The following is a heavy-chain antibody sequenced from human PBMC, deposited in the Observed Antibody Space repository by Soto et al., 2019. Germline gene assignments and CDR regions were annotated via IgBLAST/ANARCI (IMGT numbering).Heavy chain of an antibody. D-gene: IGHD3-10*01. Sequence: GESLKISCAASGFTFSSYAMHWVRQAPGKGLEWVAVISYDGSNKYYADSVKGRFTISRDNSKNTLYLQMNSLRAEDAAVYYCARERVRGVMGFDPWGQGTLVTVSS. J-gene: IGHJ5*02. V-gene: IGHV3-30-3*01. CDR3: ARERVRGVMGFDP. CDR1: GFTFSSYA. CDR2: ISYDGSNK.